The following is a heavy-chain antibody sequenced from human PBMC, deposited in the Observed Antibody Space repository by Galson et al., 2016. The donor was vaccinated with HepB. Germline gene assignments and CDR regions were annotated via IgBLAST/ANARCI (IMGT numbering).Heavy chain of an antibody. CDR3: ARDPGGSSNGFDP. CDR2: IHYSGST. J-gene: IGHJ5*02. V-gene: IGHV4-59*12. CDR1: GGSISGYY. D-gene: IGHD4-11*01. Sequence: EPLSLTCTASGGSISGYYWSWIRQPPGKGLEGTGYIHYSGSTNYTPSLKSRVTTSVDTSKNQFSLKLNTVTAADTAMYYCARDPGGSSNGFDPWGQGTLVTVSS.